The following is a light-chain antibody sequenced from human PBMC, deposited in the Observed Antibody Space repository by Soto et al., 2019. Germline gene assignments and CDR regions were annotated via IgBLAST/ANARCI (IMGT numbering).Light chain of an antibody. CDR1: SSDVGGYNY. V-gene: IGLV2-14*01. J-gene: IGLJ1*01. CDR2: EVN. Sequence: QSVLTQPASVSGSPGQSITISCTGTSSDVGGYNYVSWYQQHPGKAPKLMIYEVNNRPSGVSNRFSGSKSGNTASLTISGLQAEDEADYYCSSYTGSSTYVFGTGTKLTVL. CDR3: SSYTGSSTYV.